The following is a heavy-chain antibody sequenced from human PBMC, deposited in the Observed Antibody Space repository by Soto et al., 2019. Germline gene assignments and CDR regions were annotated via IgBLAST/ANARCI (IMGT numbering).Heavy chain of an antibody. Sequence: EVELVESGGGLVQPGGSLRLSCAASGFTFGDYAMHWVRQGPGKGLEWVSGINYDSGFIGYADSVKGRFTISRDNAKNSLYLQMNSLRAEDTALYYCAKDVDLYRDPYGMDVWGQGTKVTVSS. D-gene: IGHD3-16*02. CDR3: AKDVDLYRDPYGMDV. V-gene: IGHV3-9*01. CDR2: INYDSGFI. J-gene: IGHJ6*02. CDR1: GFTFGDYA.